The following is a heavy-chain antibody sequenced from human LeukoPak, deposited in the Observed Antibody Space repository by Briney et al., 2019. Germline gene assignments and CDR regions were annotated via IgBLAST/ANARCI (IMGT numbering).Heavy chain of an antibody. CDR2: ISTSGGNT. CDR1: GYTFTTYG. Sequence: ASVKVSCKASGYTFTTYGISWVRQAPGQGLEWMGWISTSGGNTNYAQHLQGRVTMTTDTSTTTAYMDLRSLRSDDTAVYYCAGGAVAVDGFHYWGQGTLVTVSS. J-gene: IGHJ4*02. CDR3: AGGAVAVDGFHY. D-gene: IGHD6-19*01. V-gene: IGHV1-18*01.